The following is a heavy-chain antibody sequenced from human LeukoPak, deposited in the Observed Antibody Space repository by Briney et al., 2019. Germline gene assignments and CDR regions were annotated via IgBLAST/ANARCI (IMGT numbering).Heavy chain of an antibody. V-gene: IGHV3-33*01. CDR1: GFSFSTYG. Sequence: GGSLRLSCAASGFSFSTYGMHWVRQTPGKGLEWVAMIWYDASGQHYADSVKGRFTISRDTSKNTLYLQMNSLRAEDTAVYFCARDSLYDDNGYYHYFDYWGQGTLVTVSS. J-gene: IGHJ4*02. CDR3: ARDSLYDDNGYYHYFDY. D-gene: IGHD3-22*01. CDR2: IWYDASGQ.